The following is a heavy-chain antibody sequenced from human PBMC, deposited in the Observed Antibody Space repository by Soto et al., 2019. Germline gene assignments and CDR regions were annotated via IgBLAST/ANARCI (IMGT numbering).Heavy chain of an antibody. CDR1: WFTVSSNY. CDR2: IYSGGST. J-gene: IGHJ6*02. D-gene: IGHD2-21*02. Sequence: VGSLRLSCAASWFTVSSNYMSWVRQAPGKGLEWVSVIYSGGSTYYADSVKGRFTISRDNPKNTLYLQMNSLRAEDTAVYYCARDLYCGGDCYYAYYYYGMDVWGQGTTVTVSS. V-gene: IGHV3-53*01. CDR3: ARDLYCGGDCYYAYYYYGMDV.